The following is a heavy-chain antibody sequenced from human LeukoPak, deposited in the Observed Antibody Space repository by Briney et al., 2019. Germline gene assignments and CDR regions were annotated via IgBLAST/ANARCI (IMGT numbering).Heavy chain of an antibody. D-gene: IGHD3-10*01. CDR1: GFSLSTSGVG. CDR2: IYWDDDK. J-gene: IGHJ4*02. CDR3: AHMHGSGSSLRL. Sequence: SGPTLVKPTQTLTLTCTFSGFSLSTSGVGVGWIRQPPGKALEWLTLIYWDDDKRYSPSLKSRLTITKDTSKNQVVLTMTNMDPVDTATYYCAHMHGSGSSLRLWGQGTLVTVSS. V-gene: IGHV2-5*02.